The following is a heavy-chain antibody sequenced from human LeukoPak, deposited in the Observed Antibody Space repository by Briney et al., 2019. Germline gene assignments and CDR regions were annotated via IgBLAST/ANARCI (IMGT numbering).Heavy chain of an antibody. D-gene: IGHD6-13*01. J-gene: IGHJ4*02. CDR1: GGTFSSYA. CDR3: ARGLAAVPYYFDY. Sequence: GASVKVSCKASGGTFSSYAISWVRQAPGQGLEWMGRIIPIFGTANYAQKFQGRVTITTDESTSTAYIELSSLRSEDTAVYYCARGLAAVPYYFDYWGQGTLVTVSS. CDR2: IIPIFGTA. V-gene: IGHV1-69*05.